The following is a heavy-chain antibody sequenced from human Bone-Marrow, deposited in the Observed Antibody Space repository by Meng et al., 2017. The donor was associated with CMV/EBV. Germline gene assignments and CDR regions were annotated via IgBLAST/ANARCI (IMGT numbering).Heavy chain of an antibody. V-gene: IGHV3-53*05. CDR2: IYSGGST. J-gene: IGHJ5*02. CDR1: GFTVSSNY. CDR3: ARESNQGYSYGFDP. D-gene: IGHD2-21*01. Sequence: GESLKISCAASGFTVSSNYMSWVRQAPGKGLEWVSVIYSGGSTYYADSVKGRFTISRDNSKSTLYLQMNSLRAEDTAVYDCARESNQGYSYGFDPWGQGTLVTVSS.